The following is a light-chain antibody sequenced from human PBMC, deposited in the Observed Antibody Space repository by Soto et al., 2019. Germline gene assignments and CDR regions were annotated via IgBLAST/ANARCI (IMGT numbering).Light chain of an antibody. Sequence: DVVMTQSPLYLPVTLGQPASISCRSSQSLVHSDGNTYLSWFQQRPGQSPRRLFYNVSNRDSGVPDRFSGSGSGTDFTLKISRVEAEDVGVYYCMQGTHWPMYTFGHGTKLEIK. V-gene: IGKV2-30*02. CDR1: QSLVHSDGNTY. CDR3: MQGTHWPMYT. CDR2: NVS. J-gene: IGKJ2*01.